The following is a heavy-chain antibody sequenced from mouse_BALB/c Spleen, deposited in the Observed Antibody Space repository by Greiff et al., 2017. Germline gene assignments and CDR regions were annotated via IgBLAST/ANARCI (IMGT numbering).Heavy chain of an antibody. Sequence: EVQLVESGGDLVKPGGSLKLSCAASGFTFSSYGMSWVRQTPDKRLEWVATISSGGSYTYYPDSVKGRFTISRDNAKNTLYLQMSSLKSEDTAMYYCARQLGRGDAMDYWGQGTSVTVSS. CDR3: ARQLGRGDAMDY. CDR1: GFTFSSYG. D-gene: IGHD3-1*01. CDR2: ISSGGSYT. J-gene: IGHJ4*01. V-gene: IGHV5-6*01.